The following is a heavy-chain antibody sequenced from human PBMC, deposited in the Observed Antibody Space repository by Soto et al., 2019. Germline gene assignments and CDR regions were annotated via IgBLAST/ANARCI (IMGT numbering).Heavy chain of an antibody. V-gene: IGHV4-39*01. CDR1: GGSISSSSYY. CDR3: ARHVLGGFYYGMDV. J-gene: IGHJ6*02. CDR2: VYYTGST. Sequence: ETLSLTCSVSGGSISSSSYYWGWIRQPPGKGLEWIGSVYYTGSTYYNPSLKSRVAISVEMSKTQFSLKLSSVTAADTALYYCARHVLGGFYYGMDVWGQGTTVTV. D-gene: IGHD3-16*01.